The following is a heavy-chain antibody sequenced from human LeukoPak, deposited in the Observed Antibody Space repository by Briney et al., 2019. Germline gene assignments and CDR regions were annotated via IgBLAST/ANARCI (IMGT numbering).Heavy chain of an antibody. CDR1: GGSISSYY. J-gene: IGHJ6*03. Sequence: SETLSLTCTVSGGSISSYYWSWIRQPPGKGLEWIGYIYYSGSTNYNPSLKSRVTISVDTSKNQLSLKLSSVTAADTAVYYCARSRPFTVTTTPYYYYYYMDVWGKGTTVTVSS. V-gene: IGHV4-59*01. CDR3: ARSRPFTVTTTPYYYYYYMDV. CDR2: IYYSGST. D-gene: IGHD4-17*01.